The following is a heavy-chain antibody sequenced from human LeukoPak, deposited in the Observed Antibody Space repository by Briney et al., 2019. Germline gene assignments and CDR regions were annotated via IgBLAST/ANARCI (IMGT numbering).Heavy chain of an antibody. V-gene: IGHV3-21*01. CDR2: ITSSLSYI. J-gene: IGHJ6*02. D-gene: IGHD2-2*01. CDR3: ARDFGRTSDWQPRLYYGMDV. Sequence: GSLRLSCAASGFTFKSYTMNWVRQAPGKGLEWVSSITSSLSYISYADSVKGRFTISRDNAKNSLSLQMNSLRAEDTAVYYCARDFGRTSDWQPRLYYGMDVWGQGTTVTVSS. CDR1: GFTFKSYT.